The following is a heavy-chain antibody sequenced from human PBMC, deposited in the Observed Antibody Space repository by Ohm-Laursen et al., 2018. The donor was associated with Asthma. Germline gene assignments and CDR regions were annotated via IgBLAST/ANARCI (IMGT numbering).Heavy chain of an antibody. CDR3: ARQSGQDFPDTSAFDI. Sequence: GSLRLSCAAAGFVFSQCGMHWVRQGPGKGLEWVAFVSSDGHDKFYEDSVKGRFTISRDNSRNRLYLQINRLTVEDSALYFCARQSGQDFPDTSAFDIWGQGTKVAVSS. V-gene: IGHV3-30*02. CDR1: GFVFSQCG. J-gene: IGHJ3*02. D-gene: IGHD3-22*01. CDR2: VSSDGHDK.